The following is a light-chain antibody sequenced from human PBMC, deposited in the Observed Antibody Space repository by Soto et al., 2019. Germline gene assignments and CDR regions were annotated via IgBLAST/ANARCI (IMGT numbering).Light chain of an antibody. CDR2: DAS. V-gene: IGKV3-15*01. J-gene: IGKJ1*01. Sequence: EIVMTQSPATLSVSPGESANLSCRASQSVSTNLAWYQQKPGQPPRLLIFDASTGATGIPGRFSGSGSGTEFTLTISSLQSEDFAVYYCQQYNSLPPWTFGQGTKVEI. CDR1: QSVSTN. CDR3: QQYNSLPPWT.